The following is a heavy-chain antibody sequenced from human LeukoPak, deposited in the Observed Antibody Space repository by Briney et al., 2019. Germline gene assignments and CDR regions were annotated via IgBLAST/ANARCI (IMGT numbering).Heavy chain of an antibody. CDR1: GYTFSRYE. CDR2: ISSNTGNT. Sequence: ASVKVSCKASGYTFSRYEITWVRQAPGQGLEWMGWISSNTGNTKYAQKVQGRVTMTTDTSTSTVYMELRSLKSDDTAVYSCARGKDGLGSDVFDIWGQGTMVSVSS. D-gene: IGHD3-10*01. J-gene: IGHJ3*02. CDR3: ARGKDGLGSDVFDI. V-gene: IGHV1-18*01.